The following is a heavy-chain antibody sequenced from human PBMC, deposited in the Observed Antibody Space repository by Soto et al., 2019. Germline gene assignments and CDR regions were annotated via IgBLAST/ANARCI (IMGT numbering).Heavy chain of an antibody. CDR3: AKEYGSSSLSPDFDY. CDR1: GFTFSSYG. CDR2: ISYDGSNK. D-gene: IGHD6-13*01. J-gene: IGHJ4*02. Sequence: QVQLVESGGGVVQPGRSLRLSCAASGFTFSSYGMHWVRQAPGKGLEWVAVISYDGSNKYYADSVKGRFTISRDNSKYTQYLQMNSLRAEDTAVYYCAKEYGSSSLSPDFDYWGQGTLVTVSS. V-gene: IGHV3-30*18.